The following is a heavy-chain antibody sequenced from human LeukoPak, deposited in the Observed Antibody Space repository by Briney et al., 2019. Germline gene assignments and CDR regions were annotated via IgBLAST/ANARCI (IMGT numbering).Heavy chain of an antibody. V-gene: IGHV3-30*18. CDR1: GFTFSSYG. Sequence: GGSLRVSCAASGFTFSSYGMHWVRQAPGKGLEWVAVISYDGSNKYYADSVKGRFTISRDNSKNTLYLQMNSLRAEDTAVYYCAKEDVVRGVISMDVWGQGTTVTVSS. D-gene: IGHD3-10*01. CDR3: AKEDVVRGVISMDV. J-gene: IGHJ6*02. CDR2: ISYDGSNK.